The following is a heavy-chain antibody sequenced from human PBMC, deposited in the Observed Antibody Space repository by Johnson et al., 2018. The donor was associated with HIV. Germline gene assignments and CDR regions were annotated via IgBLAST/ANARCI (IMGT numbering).Heavy chain of an antibody. D-gene: IGHD1-26*01. V-gene: IGHV3-7*01. Sequence: EQLVESGGGLVQPGGSLRLSCAASGFTFSSYWMSWVRPAPGKGLEWVANIKQDGSEKYYVDSVKGRFTISRDNAKNSLYLQMNSLRAEDPAVYYCARDQGLIVTDAFDIWGQGTMVTVSS. J-gene: IGHJ3*02. CDR3: ARDQGLIVTDAFDI. CDR2: IKQDGSEK. CDR1: GFTFSSYW.